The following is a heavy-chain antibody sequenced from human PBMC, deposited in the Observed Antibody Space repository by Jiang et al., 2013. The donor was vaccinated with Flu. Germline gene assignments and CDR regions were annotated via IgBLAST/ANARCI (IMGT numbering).Heavy chain of an antibody. D-gene: IGHD1-26*01. Sequence: LLKPSETLSLTCAVYGGSFSGYYWSWIRQPPGKGLEWIGEINHSGSTNYNPSLKSRVTISVDTSKNQFSLKLSSVTAADTAVHYCARYMYRSTLDYWGQGTLVTVSS. CDR3: ARYMYRSTLDY. J-gene: IGHJ4*02. CDR1: GGSFSGYY. V-gene: IGHV4-34*01. CDR2: INHSGST.